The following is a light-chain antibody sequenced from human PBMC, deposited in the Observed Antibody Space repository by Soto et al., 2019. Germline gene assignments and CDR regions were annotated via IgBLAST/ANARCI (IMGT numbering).Light chain of an antibody. V-gene: IGKV3-11*01. J-gene: IGKJ4*01. Sequence: EIVLTQSPATLSLSPGERATLSCRASQGVSTNLAWYQQKPGQAPRVLIYDASNRATGIPARFSGSGSGTDFTLTISSLEPEDFAVYYCQQRSGWLLAFGGGTKVDIK. CDR1: QGVSTN. CDR3: QQRSGWLLA. CDR2: DAS.